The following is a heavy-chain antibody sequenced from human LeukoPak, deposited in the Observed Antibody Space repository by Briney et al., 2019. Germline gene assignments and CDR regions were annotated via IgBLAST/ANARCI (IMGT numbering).Heavy chain of an antibody. CDR2: ITYDGSNK. J-gene: IGHJ4*02. V-gene: IGHV3-30*18. CDR1: GFTFSSFG. Sequence: PGGSLRLSCAASGFTFSSFGMHWARQAPGKGLEWVAVITYDGSNKYYADSVKGRFTISRDNSKNTLYLQMNSLRAEDTAVYYCAKDLGTTVAALDYWGQGTLVTVSS. D-gene: IGHD4-23*01. CDR3: AKDLGTTVAALDY.